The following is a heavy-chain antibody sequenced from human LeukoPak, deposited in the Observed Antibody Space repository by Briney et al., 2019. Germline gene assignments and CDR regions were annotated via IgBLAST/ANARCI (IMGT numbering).Heavy chain of an antibody. V-gene: IGHV1-69*13. CDR2: LIPIYGSA. J-gene: IGHJ3*02. CDR3: AGFYYDNSGDAFDI. D-gene: IGHD3-22*01. Sequence: ASVKVSCKASGGSFTFTNHAISWVRQAPGQGLEWMGGLIPIYGSANYAQKFQGRLTITSDESTRTVYMELSSLRPEDSAVHYCAGFYYDNSGDAFDIWGQGTMVTVSS. CDR1: GGSFTFTNHA.